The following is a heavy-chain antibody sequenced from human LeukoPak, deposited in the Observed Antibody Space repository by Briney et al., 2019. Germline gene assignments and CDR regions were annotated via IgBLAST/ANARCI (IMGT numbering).Heavy chain of an antibody. CDR3: AKPLEKYTYGGNFDY. Sequence: GGSLRLSCEAYGFTFSSYAMSWVRQAPGKGLAWVSVISSSADSTYYADSVKGRFIISRDNSMNTLYLQMNNVRAENTAGYYCAKPLEKYTYGGNFDYWGQGILVTVSS. D-gene: IGHD4-23*01. V-gene: IGHV3-23*01. J-gene: IGHJ4*02. CDR2: ISSSADST. CDR1: GFTFSSYA.